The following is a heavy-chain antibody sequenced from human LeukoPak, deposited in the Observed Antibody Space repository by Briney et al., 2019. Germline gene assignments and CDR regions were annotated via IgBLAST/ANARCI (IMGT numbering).Heavy chain of an antibody. J-gene: IGHJ4*02. V-gene: IGHV4-61*01. CDR2: ISYSGST. CDR1: GGSISTSSYY. Sequence: SETLSLTCTVSGGSISTSSYYWSWIRQPPGKGLEWIGYISYSGSTNYNPSLKSRVTISVDTSKNQLSLKLSSVTAADTAVYYCAGGVGSAKESNWGQGTLVTVSS. CDR3: AGGVGSAKESN. D-gene: IGHD3-10*01.